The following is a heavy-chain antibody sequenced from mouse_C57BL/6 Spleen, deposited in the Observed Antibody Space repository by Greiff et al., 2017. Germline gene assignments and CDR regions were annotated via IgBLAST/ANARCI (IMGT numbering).Heavy chain of an antibody. CDR3: TRWLLQYFDY. D-gene: IGHD2-3*01. CDR1: GYTFTDYE. CDR2: IDPETGGT. J-gene: IGHJ2*01. V-gene: IGHV1-15*01. Sequence: VQLQQSGAELVRPGASVTLSCKASGYTFTDYEMHWVKQTPVHGLEWIGAIDPETGGTAYNQKFKGKAILTADKSSSTAYMELRSLTSEDSAVYYCTRWLLQYFDYWGQGTTLTVSS.